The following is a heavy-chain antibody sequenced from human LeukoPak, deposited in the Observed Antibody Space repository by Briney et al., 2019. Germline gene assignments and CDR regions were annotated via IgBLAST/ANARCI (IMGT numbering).Heavy chain of an antibody. CDR1: GFTFDDYA. CDR2: ISWNSGSI. Sequence: PGGSLRLSCAASGFTFDDYAMHWVRQAPGEGLEWVSGISWNSGSIGYADSVKGRFTISRDNAKNSLYLQMNSLRAEDMALYYCAKGYCSSTSCYEFDYWGQGTLVTVSS. V-gene: IGHV3-9*03. D-gene: IGHD2-2*01. CDR3: AKGYCSSTSCYEFDY. J-gene: IGHJ4*02.